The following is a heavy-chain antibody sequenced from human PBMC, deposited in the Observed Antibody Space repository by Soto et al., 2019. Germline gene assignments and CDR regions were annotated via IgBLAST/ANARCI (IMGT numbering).Heavy chain of an antibody. Sequence: PGGSLRLSCAASGFTFSSYAMSWVRQAPGKGLEWVSAISGSGGSTYYADSVKGRFTISRDNSKNTLYLQMNSLRAEDTAVYYCAKALPYYDFWSGPIPARGPFDYWGQGTLVTVSS. CDR2: ISGSGGST. J-gene: IGHJ4*02. D-gene: IGHD3-3*01. CDR3: AKALPYYDFWSGPIPARGPFDY. CDR1: GFTFSSYA. V-gene: IGHV3-23*01.